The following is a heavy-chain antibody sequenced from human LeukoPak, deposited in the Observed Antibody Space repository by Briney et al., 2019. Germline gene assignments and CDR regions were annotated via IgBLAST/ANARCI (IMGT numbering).Heavy chain of an antibody. CDR2: IMQDGSQK. CDR1: GFTFSTYW. V-gene: IGHV3-7*01. D-gene: IGHD2-8*01. CDR3: ARYFNTNGYASLRGDY. J-gene: IGHJ4*02. Sequence: PVGSLRVSCVASGFTFSTYWMTWVRQAPGTGLEWVASIMQDGSQKYYVDSVKGRFTISRDNAKNSLYLQMDSLRVEDTAVYYCARYFNTNGYASLRGDYWGQGTLVTVSS.